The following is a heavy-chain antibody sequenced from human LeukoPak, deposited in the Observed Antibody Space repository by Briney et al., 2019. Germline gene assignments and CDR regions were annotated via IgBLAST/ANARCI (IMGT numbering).Heavy chain of an antibody. J-gene: IGHJ4*02. Sequence: SETLSLTCTVSGGSLSSSSYYWGWIRQPPGKGLEWIGSIYYSGSTYYNPSLKSRVTISVDTSKNQFSLKLSSVTAADTAVYYRARCDYGSGSYSPHLGGLDYWGQGTLVTVSS. CDR2: IYYSGST. D-gene: IGHD3-10*01. CDR3: ARCDYGSGSYSPHLGGLDY. CDR1: GGSLSSSSYY. V-gene: IGHV4-39*07.